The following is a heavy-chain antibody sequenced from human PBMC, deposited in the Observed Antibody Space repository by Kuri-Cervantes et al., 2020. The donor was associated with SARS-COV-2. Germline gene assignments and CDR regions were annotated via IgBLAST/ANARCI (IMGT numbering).Heavy chain of an antibody. CDR2: INPSGGST. CDR1: GCTFTSYY. Sequence: ASVKVSCKASGCTFTSYYMHWVRQAPGQGREWMGIINPSGGSTGYAQKFQGRFTMTRDTFISAAYMELSRLRSDDTAVYHCARVEGNYNWKDVGYYSGMDVWGQGTTVTVSS. D-gene: IGHD1-1*01. CDR3: ARVEGNYNWKDVGYYSGMDV. V-gene: IGHV1-46*01. J-gene: IGHJ6*02.